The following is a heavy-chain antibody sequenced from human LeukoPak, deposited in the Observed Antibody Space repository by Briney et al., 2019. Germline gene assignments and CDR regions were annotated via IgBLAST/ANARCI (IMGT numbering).Heavy chain of an antibody. J-gene: IGHJ4*02. CDR1: GFTFSSYS. Sequence: GGSLRLSCAASGFTFSSYSMNWVRQAPGEGLEWVSSISSSSSYIYYADSVKGRFTISRDNAKNSLYLQISSLRAEDTAVYYCARDNSSGYPYYFDYWGQGTLVTVSS. CDR3: ARDNSSGYPYYFDY. CDR2: ISSSSSYI. V-gene: IGHV3-21*01. D-gene: IGHD3-22*01.